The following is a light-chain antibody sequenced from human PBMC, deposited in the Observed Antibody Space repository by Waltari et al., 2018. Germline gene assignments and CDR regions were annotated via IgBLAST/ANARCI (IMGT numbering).Light chain of an antibody. CDR2: GAS. Sequence: DIQMTQSPSSVSASVGDRVTITCRASQDIRSLLAWYQQKPGRAPKLLIYGASTLQTGVSSRFSGGESGTNFTLTIYSLQPEDFATYYCQQAHRLPFIFGQGTKLEIK. CDR1: QDIRSL. J-gene: IGKJ2*01. V-gene: IGKV1-12*01. CDR3: QQAHRLPFI.